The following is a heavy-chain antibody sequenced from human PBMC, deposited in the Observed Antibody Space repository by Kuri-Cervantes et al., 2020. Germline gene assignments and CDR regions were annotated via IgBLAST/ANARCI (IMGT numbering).Heavy chain of an antibody. CDR1: GGSISSSSYY. D-gene: IGHD6-19*01. J-gene: IGHJ3*02. CDR3: ARRVAGGAFDI. CDR2: IYYSGST. V-gene: IGHV4-39*07. Sequence: ESLKISCTVSGGSISSSSYYWGWIRQPPGKGLEWIGSIYYSGSTYYNPSLKSRVTISVDTSKNQFSLKLSSVTAADTAVYYCARRVAGGAFDIWGQGTMVTVSS.